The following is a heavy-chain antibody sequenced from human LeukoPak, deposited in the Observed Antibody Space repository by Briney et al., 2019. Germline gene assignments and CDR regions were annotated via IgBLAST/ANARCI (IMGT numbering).Heavy chain of an antibody. D-gene: IGHD2-15*01. CDR2: ITGGGGST. V-gene: IGHV3-23*01. CDR3: AKLFIHGSPSRND. CDR1: GFTFSSYA. Sequence: PAGSLRLSCAASGFTFSSYAMSWVRQAPGKGLEWVSGITGGGGSTYYADSVKGRFTISRDNSKNTLYLQMNSRTAQKTAFYYWAKLFIHGSPSRNDGGQACLVTVPS. J-gene: IGHJ4*01.